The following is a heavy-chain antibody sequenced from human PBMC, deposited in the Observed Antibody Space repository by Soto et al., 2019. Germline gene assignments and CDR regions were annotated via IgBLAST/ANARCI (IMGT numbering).Heavy chain of an antibody. CDR1: NDSISSYY. Sequence: QVRLQESGPGLVKPSETLSLTCTVSNDSISSYYWSWIRQPPGKGLEWIGYVYYSGGTKYNPSLKRRLTTSIDMSKKQFSLRLTSVTAADTAVYFCARTTRMTTMIDYWGQGTQVTVSS. D-gene: IGHD4-17*01. CDR3: ARTTRMTTMIDY. V-gene: IGHV4-59*01. CDR2: VYYSGGT. J-gene: IGHJ4*02.